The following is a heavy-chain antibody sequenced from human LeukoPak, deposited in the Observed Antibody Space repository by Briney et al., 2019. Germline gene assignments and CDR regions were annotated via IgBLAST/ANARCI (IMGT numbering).Heavy chain of an antibody. CDR3: VLSRIGSRYYYYGMDV. Sequence: GGSLRLSCAASGFTFSSYAMSWVRQAPGKGLEWVSAISGSGGSTYYADSVKGRFTISRDNSKNTLYLQMNSLRAEDTAVYYCVLSRIGSRYYYYGMDVWGQGTTVTVSS. D-gene: IGHD2-2*01. J-gene: IGHJ6*02. CDR1: GFTFSSYA. CDR2: ISGSGGST. V-gene: IGHV3-23*01.